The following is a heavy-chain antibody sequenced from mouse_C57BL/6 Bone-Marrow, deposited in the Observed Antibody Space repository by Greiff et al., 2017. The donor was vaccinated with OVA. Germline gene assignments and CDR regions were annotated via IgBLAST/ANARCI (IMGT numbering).Heavy chain of an antibody. CDR1: GFTFSSYG. V-gene: IGHV5-6*01. CDR2: ISSGGSYT. CDR3: ARHYYGSSLGFAY. Sequence: EVKLMESGGDLVKPGGSLKLSCAASGFTFSSYGMSWVRQTPDKRLEWVATISSGGSYTYYPDSVKGRFTISRDNAKNTLYLQMSSLKSEDTAMYYCARHYYGSSLGFAYWGQGTLVTVSA. J-gene: IGHJ3*01. D-gene: IGHD1-1*01.